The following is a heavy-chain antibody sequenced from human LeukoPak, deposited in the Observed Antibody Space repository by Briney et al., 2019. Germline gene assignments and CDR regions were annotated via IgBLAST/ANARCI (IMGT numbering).Heavy chain of an antibody. CDR3: ARDKVYSPYGMDV. V-gene: IGHV3-64D*06. J-gene: IGHJ6*02. CDR2: ISSNGGST. D-gene: IGHD5-12*01. Sequence: GGSLRLSCSASGFTFSSYAMHWVRQAPGKGLEYVSAISSNGGSTHYADSVKGRFTISRDNSKNTLYLQMSSLRAEDTAVYYCARDKVYSPYGMDVWGQGTTVTVSS. CDR1: GFTFSSYA.